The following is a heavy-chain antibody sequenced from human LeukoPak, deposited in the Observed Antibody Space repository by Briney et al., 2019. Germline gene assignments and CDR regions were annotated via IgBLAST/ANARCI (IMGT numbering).Heavy chain of an antibody. CDR3: ARGYGDYFDY. V-gene: IGHV3-7*01. D-gene: IGHD4-17*01. Sequence: PGGSLRLSCAASGFTFSSYSMNWVRQAPGKGLEWVANIKQDGSEKYYVDSVKGRFTISRDNAKNSLYLQMNSLRAEDTAVYYCARGYGDYFDYWGQGTLVTVSS. J-gene: IGHJ4*02. CDR2: IKQDGSEK. CDR1: GFTFSSYS.